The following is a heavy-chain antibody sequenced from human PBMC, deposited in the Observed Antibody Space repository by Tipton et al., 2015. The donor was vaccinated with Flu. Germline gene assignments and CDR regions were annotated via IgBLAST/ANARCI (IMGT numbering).Heavy chain of an antibody. CDR2: IRHDESDK. CDR3: ARAWAAAGSA. J-gene: IGHJ5*02. V-gene: IGHV3-30*02. CDR1: GFTFSGYG. D-gene: IGHD6-13*01. Sequence: SLRLSCAASGFTFSGYGMHWVRQAPGKGLEWVAFIRHDESDKYYADSVKGRFTISRDNSKSALYLVVNSLRADDTAVYYCARAWAAAGSAWGQGTPVTVSS.